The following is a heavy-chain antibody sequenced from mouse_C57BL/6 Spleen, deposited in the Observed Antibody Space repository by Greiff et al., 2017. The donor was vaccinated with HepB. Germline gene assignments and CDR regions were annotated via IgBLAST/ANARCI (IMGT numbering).Heavy chain of an antibody. V-gene: IGHV1-26*01. Sequence: EVQLQQSGPELVKPGASVKISCKASGYTFTDYYMNWVKQSHGKSLEWIGDINPNNGGTSYNQKFKGKATLTVDKSSSTAYMELRSLTSEDSAVYYCGRGGFAYWGQRTLVTVSA. J-gene: IGHJ3*01. CDR3: GRGGFAY. CDR1: GYTFTDYY. CDR2: INPNNGGT.